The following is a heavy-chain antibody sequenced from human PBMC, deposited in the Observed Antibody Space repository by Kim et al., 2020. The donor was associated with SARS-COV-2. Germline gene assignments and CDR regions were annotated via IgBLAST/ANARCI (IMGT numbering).Heavy chain of an antibody. D-gene: IGHD2-21*01. CDR1: GFTFTNAW. V-gene: IGHV3-15*01. Sequence: GGSLRLSCAASGFTFTNAWMSWVRQVPGQGLEWVGRIKSKTDGGTTDYAAPVKGRFTISRDDSKNTLSLQMNSLQTEGTAVYYCTTVACGGDCYSWSNYWGQGTLVTVSS. J-gene: IGHJ4*02. CDR3: TTVACGGDCYSWSNY. CDR2: IKSKTDGGTT.